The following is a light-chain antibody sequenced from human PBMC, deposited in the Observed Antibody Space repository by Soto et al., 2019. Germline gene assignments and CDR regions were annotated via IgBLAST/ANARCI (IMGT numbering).Light chain of an antibody. V-gene: IGLV1-44*01. Sequence: QSVLTQPPSASGTPGQRVTISSSGSSSNIGTNTVNWYQQLPGTAPKLLIYSNNQRPSGVPDRFSGSKSGTSASLAISGLQSEDEADYFCAAWDDSLNGWVFGGGTKVTVL. J-gene: IGLJ3*02. CDR3: AAWDDSLNGWV. CDR2: SNN. CDR1: SSNIGTNT.